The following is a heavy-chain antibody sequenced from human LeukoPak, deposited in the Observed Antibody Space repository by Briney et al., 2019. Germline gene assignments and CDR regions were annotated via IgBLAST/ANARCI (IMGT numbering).Heavy chain of an antibody. CDR1: GGSISYYY. CDR3: ARGQRGYSSSWYDY. D-gene: IGHD6-13*01. CDR2: IYYSGNT. J-gene: IGHJ4*02. V-gene: IGHV4-59*01. Sequence: PSETLSLTCSVSGGSISYYYWSWIRQPPGKGLEWIGYIYYSGNTNYNPSLKSRVTMSIDTSKNQFSLELSSVTAADTAVYYCARGQRGYSSSWYDYWGQGTLVTVSS.